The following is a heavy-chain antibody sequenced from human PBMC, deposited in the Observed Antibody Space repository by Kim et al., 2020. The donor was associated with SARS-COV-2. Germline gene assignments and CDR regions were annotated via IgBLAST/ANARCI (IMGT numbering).Heavy chain of an antibody. CDR3: ARSFSGSYFGYDY. V-gene: IGHV3-30*03. Sequence: GGSLRLSCAASGFTFNTYGMHWVRQAPGKGLEWVAVISYDGSHKYYVDSVKGRFTISRDNSENTLYLQMNSLRIEDTAVYYCARSFSGSYFGYDYWGQGSLVTVSS. CDR1: GFTFNTYG. CDR2: ISYDGSHK. J-gene: IGHJ4*02. D-gene: IGHD1-26*01.